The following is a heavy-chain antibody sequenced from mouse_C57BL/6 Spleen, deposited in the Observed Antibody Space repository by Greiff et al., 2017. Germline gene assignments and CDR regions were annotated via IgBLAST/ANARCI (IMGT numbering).Heavy chain of an antibody. D-gene: IGHD3-2*02. Sequence: QVQLQQPGAELVKPGASVKVSCKASGYTFTSSWLHWVKQRPGQGLEWIGRIHPSDSDTNYNQKFKGKATLTIDKSSSTAYMQLISLTSEDSAVYYCALAAQATYYFDYWGQGTTLAVSS. V-gene: IGHV1-74*01. J-gene: IGHJ2*01. CDR1: GYTFTSSW. CDR2: IHPSDSDT. CDR3: ALAAQATYYFDY.